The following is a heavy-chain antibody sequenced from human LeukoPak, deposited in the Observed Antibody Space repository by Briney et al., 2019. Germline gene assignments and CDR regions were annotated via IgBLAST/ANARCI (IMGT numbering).Heavy chain of an antibody. CDR1: GFTVSSNY. CDR3: ARDPWEGDCSGDSCYGY. J-gene: IGHJ4*02. V-gene: IGHV4-39*07. CDR2: IHYSGNT. Sequence: GSLRLSCAASGFTVSSNYMSWVRQPPGKGLEWIGSIHYSGNTYYYNPSLKSRVTISLDTSKDQFSLRLSSVTAADTAVYYCARDPWEGDCSGDSCYGYWGQGTLVTVSS. D-gene: IGHD2-15*01.